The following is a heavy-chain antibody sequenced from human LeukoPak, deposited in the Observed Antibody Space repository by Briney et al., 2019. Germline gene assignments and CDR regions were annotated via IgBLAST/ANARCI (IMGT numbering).Heavy chain of an antibody. Sequence: GGSLRLFCAASGFTFSSYAMSWVRQAPGKGLEWVSAISGSGGSTYYADSVKGRFTISRDNSKNTLYLQMNSLRAEDTAVYYCAKDQKWELLPFDYWGQGTLVTVSS. CDR2: ISGSGGST. J-gene: IGHJ4*02. D-gene: IGHD1-26*01. CDR1: GFTFSSYA. CDR3: AKDQKWELLPFDY. V-gene: IGHV3-23*01.